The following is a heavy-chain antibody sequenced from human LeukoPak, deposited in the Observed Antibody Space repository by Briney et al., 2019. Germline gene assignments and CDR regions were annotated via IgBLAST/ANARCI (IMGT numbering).Heavy chain of an antibody. D-gene: IGHD1-1*01. CDR2: MWFDGSNK. Sequence: GGSLRLSCAASGFTFSSFGMHWVRQAPGKGLEWVAIMWFDGSNKYYADSVTGRFTVSRDNSKNTLSLQMNSLRAEDTAVYYCAKDWGTSGTTGWMFDYWSQGTLVTVSS. V-gene: IGHV3-33*06. CDR3: AKDWGTSGTTGWMFDY. J-gene: IGHJ4*02. CDR1: GFTFSSFG.